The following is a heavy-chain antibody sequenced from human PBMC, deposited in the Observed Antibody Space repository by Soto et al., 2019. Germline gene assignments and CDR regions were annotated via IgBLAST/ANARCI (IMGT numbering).Heavy chain of an antibody. CDR2: IDWDDDK. Sequence: XGPTLVNPTQTLTLTCTFSGFSLSTSGMRVSWIRQPPGKALEWLARIDWDDDKFYSTSLKTRLTISKDTSKNQVVLTMTNMDPVDTATYYCARIGITEGWFDHWGQGTLVTVSS. V-gene: IGHV2-70*04. CDR1: GFSLSTSGMR. CDR3: ARIGITEGWFDH. D-gene: IGHD1-20*01. J-gene: IGHJ5*02.